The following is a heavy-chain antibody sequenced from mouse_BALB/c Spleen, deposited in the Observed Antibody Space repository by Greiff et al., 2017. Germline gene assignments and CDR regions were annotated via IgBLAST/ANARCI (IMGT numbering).Heavy chain of an antibody. CDR2: IYPGDGDT. D-gene: IGHD1-2*01. V-gene: IGHV1-80*01. CDR3: ARSGALLRGGAWFAY. Sequence: VQLQQSGAELVRPGSSVKISCKASGYAFSSYWMNWVKQRPGQGLEWIGQIYPGDGDTNYNGKFKGKATLTADKSSSTAYMQLSSLTSEDSAVYFCARSGALLRGGAWFAYWGQGTLVTVSA. J-gene: IGHJ3*01. CDR1: GYAFSSYW.